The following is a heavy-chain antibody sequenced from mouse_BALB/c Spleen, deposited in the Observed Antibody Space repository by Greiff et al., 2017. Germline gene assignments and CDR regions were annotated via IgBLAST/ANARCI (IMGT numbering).Heavy chain of an antibody. D-gene: IGHD1-2*01. CDR2: ISYSGST. CDR3: AREDYGYGFAY. V-gene: IGHV3-2*02. CDR1: GYSITSDYA. J-gene: IGHJ3*01. Sequence: VQLKESGPGLVKPSQSLSLTCTVTGYSITSDYAWNWIRQFPGNKLEWMGYISYSGSTSYNPSLKSRISITRDTSKNQFFLQLNSVTTEDTATYYCAREDYGYGFAYWGQGTLVTVSA.